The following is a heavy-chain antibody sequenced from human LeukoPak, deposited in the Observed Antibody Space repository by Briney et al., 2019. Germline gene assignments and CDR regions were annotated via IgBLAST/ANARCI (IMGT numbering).Heavy chain of an antibody. CDR2: ISGSGGST. D-gene: IGHD3-10*01. V-gene: IGHV3-23*01. Sequence: GGSLRLSCAASGFTFSSYAMSWVRQAPGKGLEGVSAISGSGGSTYYADSVKGRFTISRDNSKNTLYLQMNSLRAEDTAVYYCAKSLIPRPRSRPAAGYYFDYWGQGTLVTVSS. J-gene: IGHJ4*02. CDR3: AKSLIPRPRSRPAAGYYFDY. CDR1: GFTFSSYA.